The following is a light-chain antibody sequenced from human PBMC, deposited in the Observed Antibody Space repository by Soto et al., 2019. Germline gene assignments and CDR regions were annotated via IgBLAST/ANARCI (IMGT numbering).Light chain of an antibody. CDR3: QQRSNWPPIIT. CDR2: DAS. CDR1: QSVTTY. J-gene: IGKJ4*01. V-gene: IGKV3-11*01. Sequence: EIVLTQSPATLSLSPGERATLSCRASQSVTTYLAWYQQKPGQAPRLLIYDASNRAPGIPARFRGSGSGTDFTLTVSSPEPEDSALYYCQQRSNWPPIITFGGGTKVDIK.